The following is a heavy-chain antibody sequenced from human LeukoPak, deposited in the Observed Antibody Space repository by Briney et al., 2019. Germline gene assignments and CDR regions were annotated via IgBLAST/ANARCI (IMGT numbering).Heavy chain of an antibody. V-gene: IGHV4-61*02. CDR3: ARDLPHLWGLRPRHAFDI. D-gene: IGHD3-16*01. J-gene: IGHJ3*02. CDR2: IYTSGST. CDR1: GGSISSGSYY. Sequence: PSETLSLTCTVSGGSISSGSYYWSWIRQPAGKGLEWIGRIYTSGSTNYNPSLKSRVTISVDTSKNQFSLKLSSVTAADTAVYYCARDLPHLWGLRPRHAFDIWGQGTMVTVSS.